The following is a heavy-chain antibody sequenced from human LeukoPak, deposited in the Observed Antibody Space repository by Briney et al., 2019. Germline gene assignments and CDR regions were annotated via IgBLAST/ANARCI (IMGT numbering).Heavy chain of an antibody. CDR3: ARGPPEYCSGGSCYDGRFDP. J-gene: IGHJ5*02. V-gene: IGHV4-34*01. D-gene: IGHD2-15*01. CDR1: GGSFSGYY. CDR2: INHSGST. Sequence: PSETLSLTCAVYGGSFSGYYWSWIRQPPGKGLEWIGEINHSGSTNYNPSLKSRVTISVDTSKNQFSLKLSSVTAADTAVYYCARGPPEYCSGGSCYDGRFDPWGQGTLVTVSS.